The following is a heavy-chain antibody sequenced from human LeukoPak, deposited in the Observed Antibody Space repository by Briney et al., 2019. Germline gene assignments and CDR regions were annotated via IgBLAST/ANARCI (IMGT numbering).Heavy chain of an antibody. CDR2: ISGSGGST. D-gene: IGHD3-3*01. CDR3: AKASPYNFWSGYPPSGDY. J-gene: IGHJ4*02. Sequence: PRGSLRLSCAASGFTFSSYAMSWVRQAPGKGLEWVSAISGSGGSTYYADSVKGRFTISRDNSKNTLYLQMNSLRAEDTAVYYCAKASPYNFWSGYPPSGDYWGQGTLFTVSS. CDR1: GFTFSSYA. V-gene: IGHV3-23*01.